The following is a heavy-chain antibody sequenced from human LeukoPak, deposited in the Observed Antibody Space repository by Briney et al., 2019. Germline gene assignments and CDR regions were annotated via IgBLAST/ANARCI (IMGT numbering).Heavy chain of an antibody. Sequence: GGSLRLSCAASGFTFSSYAMSWVRQAPGKGLEWVSAISGSGGSTYYADSVKGRFTISRDNSKNTLYLQMNSLRAEDTAVYYCAKEPRDIVVVPGARGAFDYWGQGTLVTVSS. D-gene: IGHD2-2*01. V-gene: IGHV3-23*01. CDR2: ISGSGGST. CDR3: AKEPRDIVVVPGARGAFDY. J-gene: IGHJ4*02. CDR1: GFTFSSYA.